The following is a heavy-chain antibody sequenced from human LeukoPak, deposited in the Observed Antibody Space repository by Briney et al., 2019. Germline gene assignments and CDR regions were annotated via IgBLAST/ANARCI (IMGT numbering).Heavy chain of an antibody. D-gene: IGHD4/OR15-4a*01. V-gene: IGHV3-9*01. CDR1: GFTFDNYA. CDR2: ITWNSDNI. J-gene: IGHJ4*02. CDR3: ARRAGAYSHPYDY. Sequence: GGSLRLSCTASGFTFDNYAMHWVRQAPGEGLEWVSGITWNSDNIGYADSVKGRFTISRDNSKNTLYLQMNSLRAEDTAVYYCARRAGAYSHPYDYWGQGTLVTVSS.